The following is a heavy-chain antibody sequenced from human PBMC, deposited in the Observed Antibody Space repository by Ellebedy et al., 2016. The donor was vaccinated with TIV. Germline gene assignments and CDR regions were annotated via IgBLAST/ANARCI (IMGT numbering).Heavy chain of an antibody. D-gene: IGHD3-3*01. V-gene: IGHV4-4*02. CDR3: ARAGFWSGTGWSDP. CDR2: IDHSEST. J-gene: IGHJ5*02. CDR1: GASISNTNW. Sequence: MPSETLSLTCAVPGASISNTNWWRWVRHLPGKGLEWIGEIDHSESTNYNPSLKSRVTISVDKSKNQFSLKLNSVTAADTAVYYCARAGFWSGTGWSDPWGQGTLVTVSS.